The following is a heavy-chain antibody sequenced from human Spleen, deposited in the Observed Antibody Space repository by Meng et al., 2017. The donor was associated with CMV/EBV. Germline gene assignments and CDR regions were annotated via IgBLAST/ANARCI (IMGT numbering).Heavy chain of an antibody. V-gene: IGHV3-21*01. J-gene: IGHJ5*02. CDR3: TRAGATVSTSNNWFDP. CDR1: GIPFSSYS. CDR2: ISSSNTYI. D-gene: IGHD4-11*01. Sequence: SGIPFSSYSMSWVRQAPGKGLEWVSSISSSNTYIYYADSLKGRFTISRDNAKNSVYLQINSLRAEDSAVYYCTRAGATVSTSNNWFDPWGQGTLVTVSS.